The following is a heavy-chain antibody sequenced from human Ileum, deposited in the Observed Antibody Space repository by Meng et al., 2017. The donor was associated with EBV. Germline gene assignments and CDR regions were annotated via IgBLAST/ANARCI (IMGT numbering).Heavy chain of an antibody. CDR3: ERGRGYGDYGSLY. J-gene: IGHJ4*02. D-gene: IGHD4-17*01. CDR2: INHSGST. V-gene: IGHV4-34*01. Sequence: QVQLQQWGAGLLKPSETLSLTCAVYGGSFSGYYWSWIRQPPGKGLEWIGEINHSGSTNYNPSLKSRVTISVDTSKNQFSLKLSSVTAADTAVYYCERGRGYGDYGSLYWGQGTLVTVSS. CDR1: GGSFSGYY.